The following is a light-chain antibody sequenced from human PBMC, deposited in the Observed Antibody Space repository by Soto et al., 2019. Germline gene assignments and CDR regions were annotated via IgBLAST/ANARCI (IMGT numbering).Light chain of an antibody. Sequence: IQMTQSPSSLSASLGDRVTIXXRASRGIRNDVGWDQQKPGQAPRIXSDATSTLQRGGPSRFSGSGSGTDFTLTITSLQPEDFATYYCLQDYDFPWTFGQGTKVDIK. CDR3: LQDYDFPWT. J-gene: IGKJ1*01. V-gene: IGKV1-6*01. CDR2: ATS. CDR1: RGIRND.